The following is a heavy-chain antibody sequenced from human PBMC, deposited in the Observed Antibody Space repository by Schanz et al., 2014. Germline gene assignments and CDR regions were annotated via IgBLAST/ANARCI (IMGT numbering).Heavy chain of an antibody. CDR2: ISGSSRTI. V-gene: IGHV3-48*04. J-gene: IGHJ4*02. CDR1: GFGFSSYS. D-gene: IGHD2-15*01. Sequence: EVQLVESGGGLIQPGGSLRLSCAASGFGFSSYSMNWVRQAPGKGLEWVSYISGSSRTIYYADSVKGRFTISRDSSKNTLFLQMNSLRTEDTAVYYCARLDPYCRSGTCSRAFDFWGQGTLVTVSS. CDR3: ARLDPYCRSGTCSRAFDF.